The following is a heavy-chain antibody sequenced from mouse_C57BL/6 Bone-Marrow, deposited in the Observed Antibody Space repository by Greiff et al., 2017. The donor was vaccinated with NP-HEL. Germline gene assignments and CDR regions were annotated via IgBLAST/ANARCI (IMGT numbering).Heavy chain of an antibody. V-gene: IGHV1-81*01. Sequence: VQRVESGAELARPGASVKLSCKASGYTFTSYGISWVKQRTGQGLEWIGEIYPRSGNTYYNEKFKGKATLTADKSSSTAYMELRSLTSEDSAVYFCARRRMDYWGQGTSVTVSS. CDR2: IYPRSGNT. CDR3: ARRRMDY. CDR1: GYTFTSYG. J-gene: IGHJ4*01.